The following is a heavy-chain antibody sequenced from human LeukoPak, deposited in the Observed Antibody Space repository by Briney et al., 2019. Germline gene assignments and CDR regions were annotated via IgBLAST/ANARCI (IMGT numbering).Heavy chain of an antibody. CDR1: GFTFSTYE. Sequence: PGGSLRLSCAASGFTFSTYEMHWVRQAPGKGLEWVSYISSSSNTVYYVDSVKGRFTISRDNAKNSLYLQMNSLRAEDTAVYYCARDNGKNSYYYYGIDVWGKGTTVTVSS. CDR3: ARDNGKNSYYYYGIDV. D-gene: IGHD2-8*01. J-gene: IGHJ6*04. CDR2: ISSSSNTV. V-gene: IGHV3-48*03.